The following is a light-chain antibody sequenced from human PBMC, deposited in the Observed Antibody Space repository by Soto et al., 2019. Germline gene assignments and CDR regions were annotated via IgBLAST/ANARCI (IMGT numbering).Light chain of an antibody. Sequence: DIQMTQSPSSVSASIGDRVTITCRASQHISTWLVWYQQKAGKAPQLLIYAASSLQSGVPSRVSGNGSGADFTLPLSSLRPAGSATYYCQQANPFPFTFGQGTRLEI. J-gene: IGKJ2*01. CDR3: QQANPFPFT. CDR1: QHISTW. CDR2: AAS. V-gene: IGKV1-12*01.